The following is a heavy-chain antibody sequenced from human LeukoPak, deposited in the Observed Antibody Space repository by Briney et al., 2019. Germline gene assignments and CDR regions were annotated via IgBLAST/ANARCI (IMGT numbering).Heavy chain of an antibody. CDR1: AYTFTGYD. Sequence: SVKVSCKASAYTFTGYDMHWVRQAPGQGLEWIGLIYPNSGSTNYAQKVQGRVTIARDTSISTAYMHLSRLRSDDTAVYYCARSEQFPYYMDVWGKGTTVTVSS. V-gene: IGHV1-2*02. CDR3: ARSEQFPYYMDV. J-gene: IGHJ6*03. D-gene: IGHD6-19*01. CDR2: IYPNSGST.